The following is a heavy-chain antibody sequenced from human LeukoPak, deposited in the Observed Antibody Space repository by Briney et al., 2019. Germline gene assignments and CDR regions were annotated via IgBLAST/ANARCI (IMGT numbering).Heavy chain of an antibody. Sequence: GGSLRLSCAASGFTFSSYWMHWVRQAPGKGLVWVSRINSDGSSTSYADSVKGRFTISRDNAKNTLYVQMNSLRAEDTAVYYCARDQLYCSGGYCYKDYWGQGTLVTVSS. CDR2: INSDGSST. D-gene: IGHD2-15*01. J-gene: IGHJ4*02. CDR1: GFTFSSYW. V-gene: IGHV3-74*01. CDR3: ARDQLYCSGGYCYKDY.